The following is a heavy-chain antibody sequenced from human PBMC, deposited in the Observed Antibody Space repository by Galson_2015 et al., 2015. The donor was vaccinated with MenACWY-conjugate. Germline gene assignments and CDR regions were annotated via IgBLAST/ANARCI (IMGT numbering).Heavy chain of an antibody. J-gene: IGHJ4*02. D-gene: IGHD3-16*01. CDR3: AKGVWGTFDY. CDR2: IGNSGGSI. CDR1: GFTFNNYA. Sequence: SLRLSCAASGFTFNNYAMNWVRQVPGKGLEWVSVIGNSGGSISYADSVKGRFTISRDNSKNTLYLQMNSLRAEDTAVYYCAKGVWGTFDYWGQGTLVTVSS. V-gene: IGHV3-23*01.